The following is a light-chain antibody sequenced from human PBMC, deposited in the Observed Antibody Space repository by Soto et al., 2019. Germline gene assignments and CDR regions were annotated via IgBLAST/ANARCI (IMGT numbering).Light chain of an antibody. J-gene: IGKJ1*01. V-gene: IGKV1-39*01. Sequence: DIQMTQSPSSLSASVGDRVTITCRASQSISSYLNWYQQKPGKAPKLLIYAASSLQSGVPSRFSGSGSGTDFTTSLASLQPEDFATYYCQQSYSTSWTFGQGTKVEIK. CDR3: QQSYSTSWT. CDR1: QSISSY. CDR2: AAS.